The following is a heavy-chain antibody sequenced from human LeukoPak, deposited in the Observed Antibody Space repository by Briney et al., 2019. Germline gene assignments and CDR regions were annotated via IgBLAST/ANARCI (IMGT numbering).Heavy chain of an antibody. V-gene: IGHV1-18*01. CDR3: ARTSRATDGGSGSEFDY. CDR1: GYTFTSYG. Sequence: ASVKVSCKASGYTFTSYGISWVRQAPGQGLEWMGWISAYNGNTNYAQKLQGRVTMTTDTSTSTAYMELRSLRSDDTAVYYCARTSRATDGGSGSEFDYWGQGTLVTVSS. CDR2: ISAYNGNT. J-gene: IGHJ4*02. D-gene: IGHD3-10*01.